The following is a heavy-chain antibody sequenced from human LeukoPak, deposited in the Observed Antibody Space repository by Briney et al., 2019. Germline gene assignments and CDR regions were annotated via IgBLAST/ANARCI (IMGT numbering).Heavy chain of an antibody. CDR1: GFTVSSNY. Sequence: GGSLRLSCAASGFTVSSNYMSWVRQAPGKGLEWVSVIYSGGSTYYADSVKGRFTIFRDNSKNTLYLQMNSLRAEDTAVYYCARDAATVTTRGVGDAFDIWGQGTMVTVSS. CDR2: IYSGGST. J-gene: IGHJ3*02. CDR3: ARDAATVTTRGVGDAFDI. D-gene: IGHD4-17*01. V-gene: IGHV3-66*01.